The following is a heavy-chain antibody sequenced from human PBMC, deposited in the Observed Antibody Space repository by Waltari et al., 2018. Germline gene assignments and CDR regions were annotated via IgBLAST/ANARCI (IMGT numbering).Heavy chain of an antibody. CDR2: ISSSSSTI. Sequence: EVQLVESGGGLVQPGGALILSCEASGVTFSSCSLTWVRQAPGKGLEWVSYISSSSSTIYYADSVKGRFTISRDNAKNSLYLQMNSLRAEDTAVYYCAREGAAGEIDYWGQGTLVTVSS. V-gene: IGHV3-48*01. CDR1: GVTFSSCS. CDR3: AREGAAGEIDY. D-gene: IGHD6-13*01. J-gene: IGHJ4*02.